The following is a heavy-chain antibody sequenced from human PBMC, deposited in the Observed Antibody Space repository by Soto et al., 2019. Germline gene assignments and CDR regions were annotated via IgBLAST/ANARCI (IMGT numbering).Heavy chain of an antibody. J-gene: IGHJ6*03. CDR2: INHSGST. Sequence: KPSETLSLTCAVYGGSFSGYYWSWIRQPPGKGLEWIGEINHSGSTNYNPSLKSRVTISVDTSKNQFSLKLSSVTAADTAVYYCARKGAVHLGELSSGNYYYYMDVWGKGTKVTVSS. D-gene: IGHD3-16*02. CDR1: GGSFSGYY. V-gene: IGHV4-34*01. CDR3: ARKGAVHLGELSSGNYYYYMDV.